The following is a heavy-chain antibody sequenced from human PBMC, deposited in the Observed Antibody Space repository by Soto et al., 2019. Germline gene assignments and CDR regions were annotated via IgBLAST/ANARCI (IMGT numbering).Heavy chain of an antibody. CDR3: ARRAMTVAGPYYYAMDV. CDR1: GGSINSSNYY. J-gene: IGHJ6*02. D-gene: IGHD6-19*01. Sequence: PSETLSLTCTISGGSINSSNYYWGWVRQPPGKGLEWIGFFYHTGSLYYNPSLKSRVTISSDTSKSHLSLGLRSVTAADAGVYYCARRAMTVAGPYYYAMDVWGLGTTVTVSS. CDR2: FYHTGSL. V-gene: IGHV4-39*02.